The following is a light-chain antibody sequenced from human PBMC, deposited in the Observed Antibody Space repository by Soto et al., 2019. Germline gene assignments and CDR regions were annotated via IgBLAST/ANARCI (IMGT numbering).Light chain of an antibody. V-gene: IGKV4-1*01. CDR3: QQYYTTPFT. CDR1: QSVLVGSTNQNF. J-gene: IGKJ4*01. Sequence: DIVMPQSQDSLAVSLGDTATIYCKSSQSVLVGSTNQNFLAWYRQKPGQPPELLIFWASTRGYGVSDRFSGSGSGTDFSLIISSLQAEDVAVYYCQQYYTTPFTFGGGTKVEI. CDR2: WAS.